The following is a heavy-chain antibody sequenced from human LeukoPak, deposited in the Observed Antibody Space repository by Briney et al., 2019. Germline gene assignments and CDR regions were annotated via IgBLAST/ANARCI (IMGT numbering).Heavy chain of an antibody. V-gene: IGHV3-30*02. Sequence: GGSLRLSCAASGFTFSSYGMHWVRQAPGKGLEWVAFIRYDGSNKYYADSVKGRFTISRDNSKNTVYLQMNSLRGEDTAVYYCAKDFLPYSSGSYAFDYWGQGTLITVSS. CDR3: AKDFLPYSSGSYAFDY. CDR2: IRYDGSNK. CDR1: GFTFSSYG. D-gene: IGHD6-19*01. J-gene: IGHJ4*02.